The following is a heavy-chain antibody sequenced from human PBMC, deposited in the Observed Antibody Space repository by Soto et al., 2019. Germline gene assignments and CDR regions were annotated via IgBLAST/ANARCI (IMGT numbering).Heavy chain of an antibody. J-gene: IGHJ4*02. CDR3: ARDTSSSWYVDY. D-gene: IGHD6-13*01. CDR1: GFTFDDYA. V-gene: IGHV3-9*01. Sequence: GGSLRLSCAASGFTFDDYAMHWVRQAPGKGLEWVSGISWNSGSIGYADSVKGRFTISRDNSKNTLYLQMNSLRAEDTAVYYCARDTSSSWYVDYWGQGTLVTVSS. CDR2: ISWNSGSI.